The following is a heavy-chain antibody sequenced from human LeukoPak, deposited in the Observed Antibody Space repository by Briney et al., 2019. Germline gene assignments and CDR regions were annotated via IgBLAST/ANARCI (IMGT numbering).Heavy chain of an antibody. D-gene: IGHD2-8*01. CDR1: GYTFTGYY. J-gene: IGHJ4*02. CDR3: ARDHEMVYAIRH. Sequence: ASVKVSCKASGYTFTGYYMHWVRQAPGQGREWMGRINPNSGGTNYAQKFQARVTMTRDTSISTAYMELSRLRSDDTAVYYCARDHEMVYAIRHWGQGTLVTVSS. CDR2: INPNSGGT. V-gene: IGHV1-2*06.